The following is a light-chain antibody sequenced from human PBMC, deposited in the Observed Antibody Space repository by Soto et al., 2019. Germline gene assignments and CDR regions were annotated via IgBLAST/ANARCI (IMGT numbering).Light chain of an antibody. J-gene: IGKJ1*01. CDR2: GAS. Sequence: IGLKQSPATLSVSPGERATLSCRASQSVSSDLAWYQQKPGQAPRLLSYGASTRATGIPARFSGSASGTDFTLTISSLEPDDFAVYYCQQRGNWPVTVGQGTKVDIK. CDR3: QQRGNWPVT. CDR1: QSVSSD. V-gene: IGKV3-11*01.